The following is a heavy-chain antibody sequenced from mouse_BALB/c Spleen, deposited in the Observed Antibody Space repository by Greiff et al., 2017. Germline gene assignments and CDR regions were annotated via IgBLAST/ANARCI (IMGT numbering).Heavy chain of an antibody. Sequence: VQLQQSGAELARPGASVKLSCKASGYTFTSYWMQWVKQRPGQGLEWIGDIYPGNGDTRYTQKFKGKATLTADKSSSTAYMQLSSLASEDSAVYYCARGDGNNAYYAMDYWGQGTSVTVSS. CDR1: GYTFTSYW. D-gene: IGHD2-1*01. J-gene: IGHJ4*01. CDR3: ARGDGNNAYYAMDY. V-gene: IGHV1-87*01. CDR2: IYPGNGDT.